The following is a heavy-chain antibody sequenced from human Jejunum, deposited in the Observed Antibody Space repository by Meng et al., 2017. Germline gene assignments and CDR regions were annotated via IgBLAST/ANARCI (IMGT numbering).Heavy chain of an antibody. CDR2: IWFDGSKK. V-gene: IGHV3-33*01. J-gene: IGHJ5*02. Sequence: QGQRVGSGGGVVQLGRSLRLSCAASGFNFNGYGMHWVRQAPGKGLEWVAVIWFDGSKKYYADSVKGRFTISRDNSKNMLYLQMNSLRAEDTAVYYCARDLHRNWFDPWGQGTLVTVSS. CDR1: GFNFNGYG. CDR3: ARDLHRNWFDP.